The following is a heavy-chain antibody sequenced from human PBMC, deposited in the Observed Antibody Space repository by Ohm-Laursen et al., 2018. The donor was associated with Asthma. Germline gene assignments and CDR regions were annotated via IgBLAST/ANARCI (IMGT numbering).Heavy chain of an antibody. CDR1: GDTFSIFGNSW. V-gene: IGHV3-7*01. Sequence: SLRLFCAASGDTFSIFGNSWMAWVRQAPGKGLEWLAKIQPGGGAEVYVDSVKGRFTISRDNAKTTLYLQMNSLRPEDTAVYYCAKDFYTGSPHPKNFGFWGQGTLVTVSS. D-gene: IGHD2-2*02. CDR2: IQPGGGAE. J-gene: IGHJ4*02. CDR3: AKDFYTGSPHPKNFGF.